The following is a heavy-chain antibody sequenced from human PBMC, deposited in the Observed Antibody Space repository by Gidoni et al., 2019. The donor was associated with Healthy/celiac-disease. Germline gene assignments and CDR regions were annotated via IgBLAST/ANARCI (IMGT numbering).Heavy chain of an antibody. J-gene: IGHJ4*02. CDR2: INPNSGGT. D-gene: IGHD3-9*01. CDR3: ARESSFTDILTGYYSHVVDY. CDR1: GYTFTGSY. V-gene: IGHV1-2*02. Sequence: QVQLVQSGAEVKKPGASVKVSCKASGYTFTGSYMHWVRQAPGQGFEWMGWINPNSGGTNYAQKFQGRVTMTRDTSISTAYMELSRLRSDDTAVYYCARESSFTDILTGYYSHVVDYWGQGTLVTVSS.